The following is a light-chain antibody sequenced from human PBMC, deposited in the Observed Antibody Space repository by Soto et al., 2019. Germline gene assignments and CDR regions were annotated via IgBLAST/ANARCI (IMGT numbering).Light chain of an antibody. V-gene: IGLV2-14*01. CDR2: EVS. CDR3: SSYTTSSSYV. Sequence: QSVLTQPASVSGSPGQSITMSCTGTSSDVGGYDYASWYQQHPGEVPKLIIFEVSSRPAWISNRFSASKSGNTASLTISGLQAEDEADYYCSSYTTSSSYVFGTGTKVTVL. CDR1: SSDVGGYDY. J-gene: IGLJ1*01.